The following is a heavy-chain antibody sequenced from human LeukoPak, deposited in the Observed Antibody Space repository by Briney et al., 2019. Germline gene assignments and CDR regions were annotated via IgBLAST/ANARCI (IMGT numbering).Heavy chain of an antibody. CDR1: GFTFSSYG. V-gene: IGHV3-30*03. CDR3: ARDGHDYGDYGLYYFDY. CDR2: ISYDGSNK. D-gene: IGHD4-17*01. J-gene: IGHJ4*02. Sequence: GGSLRLSCAASGFTFSSYGMSWVRQAPGKGLEWVAVISYDGSNKYYADSVKGRFTISRDNSKNTLYLQMNSLRAEDTAVYYCARDGHDYGDYGLYYFDYWGQGTLVTVSS.